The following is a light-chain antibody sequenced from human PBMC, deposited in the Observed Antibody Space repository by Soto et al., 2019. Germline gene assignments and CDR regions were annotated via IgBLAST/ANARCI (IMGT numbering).Light chain of an antibody. Sequence: IVMTQSPSTLSVSPGERATLSCRASQSVSSNLAWYQQKPGQAPRLLIYGASTRATGIPARFSGSGSGTEFTLTISSLQSEEFAVYYCQQYYNWPPWTFCQGTKVDIK. V-gene: IGKV3-15*01. CDR1: QSVSSN. CDR2: GAS. J-gene: IGKJ1*01. CDR3: QQYYNWPPWT.